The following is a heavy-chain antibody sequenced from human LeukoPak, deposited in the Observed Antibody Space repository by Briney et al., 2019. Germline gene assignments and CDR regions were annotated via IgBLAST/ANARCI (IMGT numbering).Heavy chain of an antibody. Sequence: SETLSLTCTVSGGSISSSSYYWGWIRQPPGKGLEWIGSIYYSGSTYYNPSLKSRVTISVDTSKNQFSLKLSSVTAADTAVYYCARVIVVVPAATTELKLQPVPYYYYGMDVWGQGTTVTVSS. CDR2: IYYSGST. CDR1: GGSISSSSYY. CDR3: ARVIVVVPAATTELKLQPVPYYYYGMDV. V-gene: IGHV4-39*07. J-gene: IGHJ6*02. D-gene: IGHD2-2*01.